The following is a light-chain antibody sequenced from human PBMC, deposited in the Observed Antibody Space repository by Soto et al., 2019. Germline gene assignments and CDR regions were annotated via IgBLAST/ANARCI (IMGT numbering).Light chain of an antibody. CDR3: QQYDNWPRWT. CDR2: GAF. J-gene: IGKJ1*01. Sequence: EIVMTQSPVALSLSRGERATRCCRAGQSVGDNVAGYQQKPGQAPRLLIYGAFARATGVPARFSGSGSGTKFTLTISSLQSEDFGIYYCQQYDNWPRWTFGQGTKVDI. V-gene: IGKV3-15*01. CDR1: QSVGDN.